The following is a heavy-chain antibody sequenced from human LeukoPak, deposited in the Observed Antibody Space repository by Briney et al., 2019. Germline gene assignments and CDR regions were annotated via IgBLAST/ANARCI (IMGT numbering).Heavy chain of an antibody. CDR2: IYYSGST. CDR3: ARCPYSSSTLFDF. D-gene: IGHD6-6*01. V-gene: IGHV4-39*07. J-gene: IGHJ4*02. CDR1: GGSISSSSYY. Sequence: SETLSLTCTVSGGSISSSSYYWGWIRQPPGKGLEWIGSIYYSGSTYYNPSLKSRVTISVDTSKNQFSLKLISVTAADTAVYYCARCPYSSSTLFDFWGQGTLVTVSS.